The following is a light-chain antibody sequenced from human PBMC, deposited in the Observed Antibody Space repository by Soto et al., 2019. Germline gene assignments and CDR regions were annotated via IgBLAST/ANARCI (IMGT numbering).Light chain of an antibody. CDR3: QQYDSSPSWP. CDR1: QSVSSNY. Sequence: EIVVTQSPGTLSLSPGERATLSCRASQSVSSNYLAWYLQTPGQAPRLLIYGASSRATGIPDRFSGSGSGTDFTLTISRLEPEDFAVYYCQQYDSSPSWPFGQVTMADI. V-gene: IGKV3-20*01. J-gene: IGKJ1*01. CDR2: GAS.